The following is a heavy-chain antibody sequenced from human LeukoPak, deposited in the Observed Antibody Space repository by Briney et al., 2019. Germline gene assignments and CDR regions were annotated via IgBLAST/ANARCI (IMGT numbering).Heavy chain of an antibody. J-gene: IGHJ5*02. V-gene: IGHV3-23*01. CDR3: AKDREPIGDRGRSSWYRIGGSFDP. CDR2: ISSGGGSA. Sequence: GGSLRLSCAASGFTFSSYAMTWVRQAPGKGLEWVSAISSGGGSAYYADSVKGRFTISRDNSKNTLYLQMNSLRAEDTAVYYCAKDREPIGDRGRSSWYRIGGSFDPWGQGTLVTVSS. D-gene: IGHD6-13*01. CDR1: GFTFSSYA.